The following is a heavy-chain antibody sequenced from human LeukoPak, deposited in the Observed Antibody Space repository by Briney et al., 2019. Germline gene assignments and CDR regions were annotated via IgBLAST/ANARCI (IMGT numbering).Heavy chain of an antibody. CDR2: ISGSGDYT. V-gene: IGHV3-23*01. J-gene: IGHJ4*02. CDR3: AKVTYGSGTYGAFDS. Sequence: GGTLRLSCAASGFTFSSYGMSWVRQAPGKGLEWVSAISGSGDYTYYADSVKGRFTTSRDNSKNTLYLQMNSLRAEDTAVYYCAKVTYGSGTYGAFDSWGQGTLVTVSS. CDR1: GFTFSSYG. D-gene: IGHD3-10*01.